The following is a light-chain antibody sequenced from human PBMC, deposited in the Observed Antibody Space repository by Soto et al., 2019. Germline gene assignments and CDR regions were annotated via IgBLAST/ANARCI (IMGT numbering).Light chain of an antibody. J-gene: IGLJ2*01. CDR2: EGS. CDR3: CSSAGSSTL. CDR1: SNDVGSYNL. Sequence: QSALTQPASVSGSPGQSITIACTGTSNDVGSYNLVSWYQQHPGKAPKLMIHEGSKRPSGVSNRFSGSKSGNTASLTISGLQAEDEADYYCCSSAGSSTLFGGGTKLTVL. V-gene: IGLV2-23*01.